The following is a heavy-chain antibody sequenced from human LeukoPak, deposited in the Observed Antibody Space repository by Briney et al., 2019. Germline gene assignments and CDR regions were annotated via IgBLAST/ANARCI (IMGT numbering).Heavy chain of an antibody. V-gene: IGHV4-59*08. CDR1: GGSITSNY. CDR2: IYYDGNT. D-gene: IGHD3/OR15-3a*01. Sequence: SETLSLTCSVSGGSITSNYWSWIRQPPGKGLEWIGYIYYDGNTNYNPSLKSRVTISVDTSKIQFSLKLSSVTAADTAVYYCVIARSGLFDPWGQGTLVTVSS. J-gene: IGHJ5*02. CDR3: VIARSGLFDP.